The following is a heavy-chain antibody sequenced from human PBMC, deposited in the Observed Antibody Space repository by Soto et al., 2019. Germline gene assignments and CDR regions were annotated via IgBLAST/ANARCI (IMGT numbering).Heavy chain of an antibody. J-gene: IGHJ3*02. CDR3: ARSHCSGGSCYLGAFDI. V-gene: IGHV1-46*01. Sequence: GASVKVSCKASGYTFINFFIHWVRQAPGQGLEWVEIINPSGGATTYPQKFQGRVTMTRDTSTSTVYMDVSSLRFDDTAVYYCARSHCSGGSCYLGAFDIWGQGTMVTVSS. D-gene: IGHD2-15*01. CDR2: INPSGGAT. CDR1: GYTFINFF.